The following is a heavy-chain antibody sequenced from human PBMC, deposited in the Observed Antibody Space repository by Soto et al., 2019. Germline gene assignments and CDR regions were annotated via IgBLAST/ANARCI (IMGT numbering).Heavy chain of an antibody. CDR3: ARATNASNWDY. J-gene: IGHJ4*02. CDR2: ISAYNGGT. V-gene: IGHV1-18*01. CDR1: GYTFTTHG. D-gene: IGHD6-13*01. Sequence: ASVKVSCKASGYTFTTHGIRWVRQAPGQGLEWMGWISAYNGGTNYAQKFQDRLTMTTDTSTSTAYMELRSLRSDDTAVYFCARATNASNWDYWGQGTLVTVSS.